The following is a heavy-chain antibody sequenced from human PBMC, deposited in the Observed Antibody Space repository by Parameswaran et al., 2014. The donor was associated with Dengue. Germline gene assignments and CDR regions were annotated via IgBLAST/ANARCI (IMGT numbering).Heavy chain of an antibody. D-gene: IGHD2-2*01. V-gene: IGHV1-69*01. CDR3: ARDKALFVVVPAAVNDYYYYGMDV. J-gene: IGHJ6*02. CDR2: INPNSGGT. Sequence: WVRQAPGQGLEWMGWINPNSGGTNYAQKFQGRVTITADESTSTAYMELSSLRSEDTAVYYCARDKALFVVVPAAVNDYYYYGMDVWGQGTTVTVSS.